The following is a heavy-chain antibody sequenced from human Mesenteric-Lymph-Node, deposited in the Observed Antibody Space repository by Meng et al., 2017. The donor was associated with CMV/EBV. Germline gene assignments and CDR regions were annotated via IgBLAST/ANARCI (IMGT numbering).Heavy chain of an antibody. V-gene: IGHV3-52*01. D-gene: IGHD2-15*01. J-gene: IGHJ5*02. Sequence: GGSLRLSCAVSGFTFSSSWMHWVCQAPEKGLEWVAGIKCDGSEKYYVDSVKGRLTISRDNAKNSLYLQVNSLRAEDMTVYYCVRGYCSGGSCYWNWFDPWGQGTLVTVSS. CDR1: GFTFSSSW. CDR3: VRGYCSGGSCYWNWFDP. CDR2: IKCDGSEK.